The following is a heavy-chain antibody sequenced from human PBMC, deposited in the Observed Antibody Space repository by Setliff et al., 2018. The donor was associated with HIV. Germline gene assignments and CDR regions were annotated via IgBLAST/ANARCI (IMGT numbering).Heavy chain of an antibody. J-gene: IGHJ3*02. Sequence: ASVMVSCKASGYSFTGHYIHWVRQAPGQGLEWLGRIDPNSGGTKYAQKFQGRVTMTRDTSITTAYMELSRLRSDGTAVYYCASPFGASDSGGYEYEAFAIWGQGTMVTVSS. CDR3: ASPFGASDSGGYEYEAFAI. D-gene: IGHD3-22*01. CDR2: IDPNSGGT. CDR1: GYSFTGHY. V-gene: IGHV1-2*06.